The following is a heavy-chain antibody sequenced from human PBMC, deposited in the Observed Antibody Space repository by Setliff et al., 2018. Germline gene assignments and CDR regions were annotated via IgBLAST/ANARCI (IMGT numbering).Heavy chain of an antibody. CDR2: IKQDGSEQ. D-gene: IGHD3-22*01. J-gene: IGHJ3*01. V-gene: IGHV3-7*01. CDR3: VRDRWKVIVNRGDDAFDL. Sequence: GGSLRLSCAASGFTFSSYSMNWVRQAPGKGLEWVANIKQDGSEQYYMDSLKGRFTIYRDNAKNSMDLKMNSLRGEDTAVYYSVRDRWKVIVNRGDDAFDLWGQGAMVTVSS. CDR1: GFTFSSYS.